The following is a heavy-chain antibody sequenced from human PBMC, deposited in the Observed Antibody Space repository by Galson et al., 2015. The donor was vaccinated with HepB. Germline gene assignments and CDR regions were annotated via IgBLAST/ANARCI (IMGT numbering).Heavy chain of an antibody. J-gene: IGHJ6*03. CDR1: GDSVSSNSAA. CDR3: ASSRRTDYGGNTYYYMDV. Sequence: CAISGDSVSSNSAAWNWIRQSPSRGLEWLGRTYYRSKWYNDYAVSVKSRITINPDTSKNQFSLQLNSVTPEDTAVYYCASSRRTDYGGNTYYYMDVWGKGTTVTVSS. V-gene: IGHV6-1*01. D-gene: IGHD4-23*01. CDR2: TYYRSKWYN.